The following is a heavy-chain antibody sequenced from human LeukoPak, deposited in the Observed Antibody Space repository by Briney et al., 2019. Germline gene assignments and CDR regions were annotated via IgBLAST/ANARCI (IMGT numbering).Heavy chain of an antibody. CDR1: GGTFISYA. Sequence: ASVKVSCKASGGTFISYAISWVRQAPGQGLEWMGRIIPIFGTANYAQKFQGRVTITTDESTSTAYMELSSLRSEDTAVYYCARDPIMITPYFDYWGQGTLVTVSS. CDR3: ARDPIMITPYFDY. V-gene: IGHV1-69*05. CDR2: IIPIFGTA. J-gene: IGHJ4*02. D-gene: IGHD3-16*01.